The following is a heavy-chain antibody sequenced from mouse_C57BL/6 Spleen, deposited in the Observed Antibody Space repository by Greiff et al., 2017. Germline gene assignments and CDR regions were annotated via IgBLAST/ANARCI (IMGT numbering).Heavy chain of an antibody. CDR3: ARAGATGYFDY. CDR1: GYSITSGYY. D-gene: IGHD3-1*01. J-gene: IGHJ2*01. Sequence: EVQVVESGPGLVKPSQSLSLTCSVTGYSITSGYYWNWIRQFPGNKLEWMGYISYDGSNNYNPSLKNRISITRDTSKNQFFLKLNSVTTEDTATYYCARAGATGYFDYWGQGTTLTVAS. V-gene: IGHV3-6*01. CDR2: ISYDGSN.